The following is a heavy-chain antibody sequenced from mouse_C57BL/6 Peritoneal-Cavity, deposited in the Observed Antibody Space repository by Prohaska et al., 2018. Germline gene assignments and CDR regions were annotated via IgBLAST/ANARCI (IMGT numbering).Heavy chain of an antibody. V-gene: IGHV1-76*01. Sequence: QLQLKESEAELPRPGASVKLTCNASGYTFTDYYINKLKQRSGQGLEWIARIYPGSGNTYDNEKFKGKATLTAEKSSSTAYMQLSSLTSEDSAVYFCARSWEVTSYFDYWGQGTTLTVSS. CDR1: GYTFTDYY. CDR2: IYPGSGNT. J-gene: IGHJ2*01. CDR3: ARSWEVTSYFDY. D-gene: IGHD2-2*01.